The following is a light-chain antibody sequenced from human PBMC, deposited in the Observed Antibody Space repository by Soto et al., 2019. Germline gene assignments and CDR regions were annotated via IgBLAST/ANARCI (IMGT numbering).Light chain of an antibody. CDR3: HQYGTSPPLR. V-gene: IGKV3-20*01. Sequence: IVLTQSPGTLSLSPAEGATLSWRASQSVSSSYIAWYQKRPGQTPSLLIYGASTRATGIPDRFIGSGSWGDFALTISRLETEDFAVYYCHQYGTSPPLRIGGGTKVDIK. J-gene: IGKJ4*01. CDR2: GAS. CDR1: QSVSSSY.